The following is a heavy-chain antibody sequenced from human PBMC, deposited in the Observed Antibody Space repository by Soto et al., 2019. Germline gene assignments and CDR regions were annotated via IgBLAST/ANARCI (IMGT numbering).Heavy chain of an antibody. D-gene: IGHD6-19*01. CDR1: GFTFSSYG. J-gene: IGHJ3*02. Sequence: QVQLVESGGGVVQPGRSLRLSCAASGFTFSSYGMHWVRQAPGKGLEWVAVIWYDGSNKYYADSVKGRFTISRDNSKNTLYLQMNSLRAVDTAVYYCARDLGSGWYGGAFDIWGQGTMVTVSS. V-gene: IGHV3-33*01. CDR3: ARDLGSGWYGGAFDI. CDR2: IWYDGSNK.